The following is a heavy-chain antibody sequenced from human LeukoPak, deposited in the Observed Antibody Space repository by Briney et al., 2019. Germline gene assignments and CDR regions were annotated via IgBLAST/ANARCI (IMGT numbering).Heavy chain of an antibody. Sequence: SETLSLTCAVYGGSFSGYYWSWIRQPPGKGLEWIGEINHSGSTNYNPSLKSRVTISVDTSKNQFSLKLSSVTAADTAVYYRARMDTAMVTYYYYGMDVWGQGTTVTVSS. V-gene: IGHV4-34*01. J-gene: IGHJ6*02. CDR2: INHSGST. D-gene: IGHD5-18*01. CDR1: GGSFSGYY. CDR3: ARMDTAMVTYYYYGMDV.